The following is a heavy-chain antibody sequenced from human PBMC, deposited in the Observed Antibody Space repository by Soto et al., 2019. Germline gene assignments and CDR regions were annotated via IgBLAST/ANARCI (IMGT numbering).Heavy chain of an antibody. V-gene: IGHV3-74*01. CDR2: MNSDGSTT. D-gene: IGHD6-6*01. CDR1: GFTFKTSW. CDR3: ARDLGGISGSFDY. Sequence: GGSLRLSCVASGFTFKTSWMHWVRQTPGKELEWVSRMNSDGSTTNYADSVKGRFTISRDNAKKALYLQMNSLRAEDTAMYYCARDLGGISGSFDYWGQGTVVTVSS. J-gene: IGHJ4*02.